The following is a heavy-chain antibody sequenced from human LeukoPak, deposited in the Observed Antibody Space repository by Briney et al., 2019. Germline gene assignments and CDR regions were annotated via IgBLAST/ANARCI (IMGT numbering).Heavy chain of an antibody. CDR1: GFIFSNYG. CDR2: IYSGGTT. Sequence: PGGSLRLSCAASGFIFSNYGMHWVRQAPGKGLEWVSLIYSGGTTYYADSVKGRFTISRDSSKNTLYLQMNSLRAEDTAVYYCARGGSSGYTLRFDYWAREAWSPSPQ. J-gene: IGHJ4*02. D-gene: IGHD3-22*01. V-gene: IGHV3-53*01. CDR3: ARGGSSGYTLRFDY.